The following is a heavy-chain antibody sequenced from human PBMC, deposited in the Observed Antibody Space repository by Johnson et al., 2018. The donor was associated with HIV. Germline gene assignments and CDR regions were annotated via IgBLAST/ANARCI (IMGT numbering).Heavy chain of an antibody. CDR2: ISYDGSYK. CDR1: GFTFRNFP. Sequence: QVQLVESGGGVVQPGRSLRLSCAASGFTFRNFPMHWVRQAPGKGLEWMAFISYDGSYKYYAGSVKGRFTISRDNSKNTLYLQMNSLRAEDTAVYYCAKPLRWDFAVYAFDIWGQGTMFTVSS. V-gene: IGHV3-30*04. D-gene: IGHD1-26*01. J-gene: IGHJ3*02. CDR3: AKPLRWDFAVYAFDI.